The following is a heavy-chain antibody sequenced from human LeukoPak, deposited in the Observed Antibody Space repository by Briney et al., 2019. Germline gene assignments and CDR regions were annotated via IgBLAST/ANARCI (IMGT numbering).Heavy chain of an antibody. J-gene: IGHJ6*03. V-gene: IGHV4-39*01. Sequence: SETLSLTCTVSGGSISSSSYYWGWIRQPPGKGLEWIGSIYYSGSTYYNPSLKSRVTISVDTSKNQFSLKLSSVTAADTAVYYCARASDYYGSGSYDPDYYYMDVWGKGTTVTISS. CDR1: GGSISSSSYY. CDR2: IYYSGST. CDR3: ARASDYYGSGSYDPDYYYMDV. D-gene: IGHD3-10*01.